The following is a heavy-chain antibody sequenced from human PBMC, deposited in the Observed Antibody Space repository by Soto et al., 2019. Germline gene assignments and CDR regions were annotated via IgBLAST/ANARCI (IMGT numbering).Heavy chain of an antibody. Sequence: SETLSFTCNVSGGSIRSYYWSWIRQPAGKALEWIGRIYTSGTTNYNPYLKYRASMLIGTTKNQYSLILSSLTAADTVVSYCAREGASGFGMDVWGQGTTVTVSS. V-gene: IGHV4-4*07. CDR1: GGSIRSYY. J-gene: IGHJ6*02. D-gene: IGHD1-26*01. CDR3: AREGASGFGMDV. CDR2: IYTSGTT.